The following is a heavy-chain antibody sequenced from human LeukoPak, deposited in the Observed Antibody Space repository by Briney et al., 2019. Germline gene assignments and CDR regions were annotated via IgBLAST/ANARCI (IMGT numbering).Heavy chain of an antibody. J-gene: IGHJ4*02. CDR2: VYYGGST. CDR3: ARTHAGSSDWYGGFDY. Sequence: TDTLSLTCTVSGGSISTYYWSWIRQPPGKGLEWIGHVYYGGSTNYNPSLKSRVTISLDTSKNQFSLRLSSVTAADTAMYYCARTHAGSSDWYGGFDYWGQGTLVTVSS. V-gene: IGHV4-59*08. CDR1: GGSISTYY. D-gene: IGHD6-19*01.